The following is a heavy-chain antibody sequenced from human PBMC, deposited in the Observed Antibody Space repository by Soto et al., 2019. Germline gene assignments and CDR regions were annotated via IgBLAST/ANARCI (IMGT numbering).Heavy chain of an antibody. Sequence: GGSLRLSCTASGFTFGDYAMSWFRQAPGKGLEWVGFIRSKAYGGTTEYAASVKGRFTISRDDSKSIAYLQMNSLKTEDTAVYYCTRDRTRATRFSLFVYWGQGTLVTVS. CDR3: TRDRTRATRFSLFVY. D-gene: IGHD1-26*01. CDR1: GFTFGDYA. V-gene: IGHV3-49*03. J-gene: IGHJ4*02. CDR2: IRSKAYGGTT.